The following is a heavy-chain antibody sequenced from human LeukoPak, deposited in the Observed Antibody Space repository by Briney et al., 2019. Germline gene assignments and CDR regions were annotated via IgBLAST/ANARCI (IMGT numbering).Heavy chain of an antibody. CDR2: IKQDGSTK. Sequence: PGGSLRLSCAAPGFTFTNSWKAWVRQAPGKGLEWVANIKQDGSTKHYADSLKGRFTISRDNPKNSLYLQMNNLRADDTAVYYCTRDTDGRLDYWGQGILVTVAS. V-gene: IGHV3-7*01. D-gene: IGHD2-8*02. CDR1: GFTFTNSW. J-gene: IGHJ4*02. CDR3: TRDTDGRLDY.